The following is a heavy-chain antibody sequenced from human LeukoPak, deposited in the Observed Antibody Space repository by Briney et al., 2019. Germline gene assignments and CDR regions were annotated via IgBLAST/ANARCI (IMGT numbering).Heavy chain of an antibody. CDR1: GGSISSSSYY. CDR3: ARSGWYGRSLDY. D-gene: IGHD6-19*01. CDR2: IYYSGST. Sequence: SETLSLTCTVSGGSISSSSYYWGWIRQPPGKGLEWIGSIYYSGSTYYNPSLKSRVTISVDTSKNQFSLKLSSVTAADTAVYYCARSGWYGRSLDYWGQGTLVTVSS. V-gene: IGHV4-39*01. J-gene: IGHJ4*02.